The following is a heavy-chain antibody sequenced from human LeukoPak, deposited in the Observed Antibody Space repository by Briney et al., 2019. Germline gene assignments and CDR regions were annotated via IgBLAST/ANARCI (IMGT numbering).Heavy chain of an antibody. Sequence: GSSVKVSCKASGGTFSSYAISWVRQAPGQGLEWMGGIIPIFGTANYAQKFQGRVTITADESTSTAYMEPSSLRSEDTAVYYCASGRDGYNDGYFDYWDQGTLVTVSS. D-gene: IGHD5-24*01. J-gene: IGHJ4*02. CDR1: GGTFSSYA. CDR3: ASGRDGYNDGYFDY. V-gene: IGHV1-69*01. CDR2: IIPIFGTA.